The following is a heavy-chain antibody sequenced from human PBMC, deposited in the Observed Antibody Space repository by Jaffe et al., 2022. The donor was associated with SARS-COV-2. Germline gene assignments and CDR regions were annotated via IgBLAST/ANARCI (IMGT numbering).Heavy chain of an antibody. Sequence: QVQLQESGPGLVKPSQTLSLTCTVSGGSISSGSYYWSWIRQPAGKGLEWIGRIYTSGSTNYNPSLKSRVTISVDTSKNQFSLKLSSVTAADTAVYYCARERGRIAVYGLYYFDYWGQGTLVTVSS. CDR3: ARERGRIAVYGLYYFDY. V-gene: IGHV4-61*02. CDR1: GGSISSGSYY. CDR2: IYTSGST. J-gene: IGHJ4*02. D-gene: IGHD4-17*01.